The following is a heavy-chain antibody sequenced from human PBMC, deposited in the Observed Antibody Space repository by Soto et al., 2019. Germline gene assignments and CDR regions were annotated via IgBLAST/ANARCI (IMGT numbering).Heavy chain of an antibody. CDR1: GYIFVNYG. Sequence: ASVKVSCKASGYIFVNYGIAWVRQAPGQGLEWMGWISPYSGNTHYASKVQGRLTMTTDTSTSTAYMDLGSLTAADTAVYYCARFFSSSNGMDVWGQGTTVTVSS. D-gene: IGHD2-15*01. CDR2: ISPYSGNT. V-gene: IGHV1-18*01. CDR3: ARFFSSSNGMDV. J-gene: IGHJ6*02.